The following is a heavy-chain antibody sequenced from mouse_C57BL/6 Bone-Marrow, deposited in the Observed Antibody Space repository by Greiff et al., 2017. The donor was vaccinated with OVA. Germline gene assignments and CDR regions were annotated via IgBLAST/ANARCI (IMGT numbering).Heavy chain of an antibody. CDR3: ARRDDGGCFGD. CDR2: IYPGDGDT. D-gene: IGHD2-14*01. CDR1: GYAFSSSW. J-gene: IGHJ3*01. V-gene: IGHV1-82*01. Sequence: VQLQQSGPELVKPGASVKISCKASGYAFSSSWMNWVKQRPGKGLEWIGRIYPGDGDTNYNGKFKGKATLTADKSSSTAYMPLSSLTSEDSAVYCCARRDDGGCFGDWGQGALVTVSA.